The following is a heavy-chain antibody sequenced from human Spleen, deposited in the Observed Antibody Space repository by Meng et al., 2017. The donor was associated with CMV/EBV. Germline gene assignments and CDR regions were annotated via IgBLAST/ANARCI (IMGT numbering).Heavy chain of an antibody. CDR2: IYHSGST. CDR3: ARIERRRILKYCGSDCSTTDY. J-gene: IGHJ4*02. Sequence: SSNLWTGVRQVPEKGLEWIGEIYHSGSTNYNPSIKSRVTISVDKFKNQFALKRGSVTAADTAVYYCARIERRRILKYCGSDCSTTDYWGQGTLVTVSS. CDR1: SSNL. V-gene: IGHV4-4*02. D-gene: IGHD2-21*02.